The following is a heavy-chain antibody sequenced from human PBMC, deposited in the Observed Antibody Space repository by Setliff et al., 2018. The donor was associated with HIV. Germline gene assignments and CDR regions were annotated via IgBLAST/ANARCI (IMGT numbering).Heavy chain of an antibody. CDR1: GYTFTGYY. CDR2: INPSGGDT. J-gene: IGHJ4*02. D-gene: IGHD3-22*01. Sequence: ASVKVSCKASGYTFTGYYMHWVRQAPGQGLEWMGIINPSGGDTEYAQKFQDRVTMTTDTSTSTAYMELSSLRSEDTAVYYCARGVLDGSGYYPLIDYWGQGTLVTVSS. V-gene: IGHV1-46*01. CDR3: ARGVLDGSGYYPLIDY.